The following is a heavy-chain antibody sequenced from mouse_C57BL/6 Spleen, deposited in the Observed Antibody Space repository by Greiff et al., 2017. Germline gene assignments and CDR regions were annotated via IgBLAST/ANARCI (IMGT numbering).Heavy chain of an antibody. D-gene: IGHD3-2*02. V-gene: IGHV3-6*01. CDR1: GYSITSGYY. CDR3: ARDASSGYVAWFAY. CDR2: ISYDGSN. Sequence: EVKLLESGPGLVKPSQSLSLTCSVTGYSITSGYYWNWIRQFPGNKLEWMGYISYDGSNNYNPSLKNRISITRDTSKNQFFLKLNSVTTEDTATYYCARDASSGYVAWFAYWGQGTLVTVSA. J-gene: IGHJ3*01.